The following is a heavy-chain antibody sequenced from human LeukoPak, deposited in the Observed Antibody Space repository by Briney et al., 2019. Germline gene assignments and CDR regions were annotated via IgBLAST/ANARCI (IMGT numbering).Heavy chain of an antibody. CDR3: SFVRGVDAFYI. CDR1: GYITGYY. J-gene: IGHJ3*02. V-gene: IGHV1-2*02. D-gene: IGHD3-10*02. Sequence: GASVKVSCKASGYITGYYMHWVRQAPGQGLEWMGWINPKSGGTHYAQKFQGRVTMTRDTSISTAYMELSRLRSDDTAVYYCSFVRGVDAFYIWGQGTMVIVSS. CDR2: INPKSGGT.